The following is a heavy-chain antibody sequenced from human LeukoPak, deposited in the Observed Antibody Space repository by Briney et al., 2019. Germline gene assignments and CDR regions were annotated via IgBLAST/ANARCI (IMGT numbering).Heavy chain of an antibody. D-gene: IGHD2-15*01. J-gene: IGHJ4*02. V-gene: IGHV4-59*01. CDR1: GGSISSYY. Sequence: SETLSLTCTVSGGSISSYYWSWIRQPPGKGLEWIGYIYYSGSTNYNPSLKSRVTISVDTSKNQFSLKLSSVTAADTAVYYCARVTCSGGSCYVDYWGQRTLVTVSS. CDR2: IYYSGST. CDR3: ARVTCSGGSCYVDY.